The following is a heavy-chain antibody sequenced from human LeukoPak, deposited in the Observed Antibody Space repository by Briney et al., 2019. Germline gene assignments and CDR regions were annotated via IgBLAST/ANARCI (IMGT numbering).Heavy chain of an antibody. CDR2: IRSKAYGGTT. CDR3: TRGLRYFAWLARGYYFDY. Sequence: PGGSLRLSCTASGFTFGDYAMSWFRQAPGKGLEWVGFIRSKAYGGTTEYAASVKGRFTISRDDSKSIAYLQMNSLKTEDTAVYYCTRGLRYFAWLARGYYFDYWGQGTLVTVSS. D-gene: IGHD3-9*01. CDR1: GFTFGDYA. V-gene: IGHV3-49*03. J-gene: IGHJ4*02.